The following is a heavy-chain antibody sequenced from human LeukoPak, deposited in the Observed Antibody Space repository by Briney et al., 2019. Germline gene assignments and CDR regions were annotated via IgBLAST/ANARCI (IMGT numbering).Heavy chain of an antibody. CDR3: ARRRGYSIDR. D-gene: IGHD5-18*01. V-gene: IGHV4-59*01. CDR2: IYYSGST. CDR1: GDSIDSYY. J-gene: IGHJ4*02. Sequence: ASETLSLTCTVSGDSIDSYYWSWIRQPPGKGLEWIGYIYYSGSTNYNPSLKSRVTISVDTSKNQFSLKLSSVTAADTAVYYCARRRGYSIDRWGEATLVTVSS.